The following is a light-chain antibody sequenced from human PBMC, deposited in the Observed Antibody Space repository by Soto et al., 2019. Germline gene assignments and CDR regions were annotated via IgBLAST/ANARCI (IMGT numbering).Light chain of an antibody. CDR2: EVS. CDR3: SSFTSSTTVV. Sequence: QSVLTQPPSVSGSPGQSVTISCTGTSSDVGSYNRVSWFQQPPGTAPKLMIYEVSNRPSGVPDRFSGSKSGSTASLTISGLQAEDEADYYCSSFTSSTTVVFGGGTKVTVL. V-gene: IGLV2-18*02. J-gene: IGLJ2*01. CDR1: SSDVGSYNR.